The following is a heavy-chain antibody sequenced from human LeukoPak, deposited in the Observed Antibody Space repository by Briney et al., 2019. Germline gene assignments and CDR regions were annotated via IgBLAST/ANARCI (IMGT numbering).Heavy chain of an antibody. CDR1: GFIFSTYW. CDR3: VKVSSAYYYGTGGNHRYALDV. J-gene: IGHJ6*02. Sequence: GGSLRLSCTGSGFIFSTYWMHWVRQAPGKGLVWVSRIKTDGSTKYYADSVKGRFAVSRDNAKNSLYLQMSSPRPEDTALYYCVKVSSAYYYGTGGNHRYALDVWGQGTTVTVSS. V-gene: IGHV3-74*01. CDR2: IKTDGSTK. D-gene: IGHD3-10*01.